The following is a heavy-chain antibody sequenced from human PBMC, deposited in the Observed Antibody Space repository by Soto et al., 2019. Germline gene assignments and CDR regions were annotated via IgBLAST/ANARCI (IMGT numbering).Heavy chain of an antibody. Sequence: PGGRMRLSWVASARTFSNSYMHWVRHAPGEGLVWVSHINSEGPATSYAYCGKGRFTGSRDNGSNTLFLQLTSLRAEDTAVYYSASPLRLRGEAFDIRRIGTMVTVS. J-gene: IGHJ3*02. CDR3: ASPLRLRGEAFDI. D-gene: IGHD3-10*01. CDR2: INSEGPAT. V-gene: IGHV3-74*01. CDR1: ARTFSNSY.